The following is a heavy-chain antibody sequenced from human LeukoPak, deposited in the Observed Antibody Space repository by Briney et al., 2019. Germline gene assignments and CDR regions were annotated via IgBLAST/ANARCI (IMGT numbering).Heavy chain of an antibody. CDR1: GGSFSSYY. CDR2: IYYSGST. Sequence: SETLSLTCAVYGGSFSSYYWSWIRQPPGKGLEWIGYIYYSGSTNYNPSLKSRVTISVDTSKNQFSLKLSSVTAADTAVYYCARDGYDFWSGHQGHWFDPWGQGTLVTVSS. CDR3: ARDGYDFWSGHQGHWFDP. V-gene: IGHV4-59*01. D-gene: IGHD3-3*01. J-gene: IGHJ5*02.